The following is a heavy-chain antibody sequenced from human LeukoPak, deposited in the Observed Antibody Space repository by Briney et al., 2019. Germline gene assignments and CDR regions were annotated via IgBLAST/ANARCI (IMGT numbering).Heavy chain of an antibody. CDR2: IRRDGRSK. CDR1: GFTFTDFG. Sequence: QPGGSLRLSCAASGFTFTDFGMHWVRQAPGEGLDWVSHIRRDGRSKFYAESVEGRFTISRDNSKNTLYLQMNSLRAEDTAVYYCAKDRDDYGDDCWGQGILVTVST. CDR3: AKDRDDYGDDC. J-gene: IGHJ4*02. D-gene: IGHD4-17*01. V-gene: IGHV3-30*02.